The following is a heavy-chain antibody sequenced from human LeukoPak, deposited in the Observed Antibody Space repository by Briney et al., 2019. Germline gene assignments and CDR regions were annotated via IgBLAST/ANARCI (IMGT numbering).Heavy chain of an antibody. CDR2: IYPGDSDT. CDR1: GYSFTSYW. Sequence: GESLKISCKGSGYSFTSYWIGWVRQMPGKGLEWMGIIYPGDSDTRYSPSFQGQVTISADKSISTAYLQWSSLKASDTAMYYCARLRGQMATIPRGNFDYWGQGTLATVSS. CDR3: ARLRGQMATIPRGNFDY. D-gene: IGHD5-24*01. V-gene: IGHV5-51*01. J-gene: IGHJ4*02.